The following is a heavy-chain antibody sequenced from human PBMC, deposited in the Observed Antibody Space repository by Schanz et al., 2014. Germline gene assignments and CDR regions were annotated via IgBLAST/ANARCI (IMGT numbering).Heavy chain of an antibody. D-gene: IGHD5-18*01. Sequence: EVQLVESGGGLVQPGGSLRLSCAASGYTFSDHFMDWVRQAPRKGLEWVGRIKTKTDGGTTDYAAPVKGRFTISRDDSTNTLYLQMNSLKTEDTAVYYCTTGGRRGYSHYFYGMDVWGQGTTVTVSS. CDR3: TTGGRRGYSHYFYGMDV. CDR2: IKTKTDGGTT. CDR1: GYTFSDHF. V-gene: IGHV3-15*01. J-gene: IGHJ6*02.